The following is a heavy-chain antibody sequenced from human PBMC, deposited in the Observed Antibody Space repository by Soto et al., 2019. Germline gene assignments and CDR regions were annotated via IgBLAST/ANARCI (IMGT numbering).Heavy chain of an antibody. CDR1: GYTFTHYY. CDR2: INRASGST. Sequence: QVQLVQSGAEVKKPGASVKLSCRTSGYTFTHYYIHWVRQAPGQGLEWLAIINRASGSTNYAQDFQGRVTLTMDTSTTTVYMELSGLRAEDTAIFYCVRDLAAGDHWGQGTLVTVSS. CDR3: VRDLAAGDH. J-gene: IGHJ4*02. D-gene: IGHD6-13*01. V-gene: IGHV1-46*01.